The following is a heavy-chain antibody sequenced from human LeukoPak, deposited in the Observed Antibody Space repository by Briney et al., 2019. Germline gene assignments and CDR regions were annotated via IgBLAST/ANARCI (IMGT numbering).Heavy chain of an antibody. D-gene: IGHD2-15*01. CDR3: ARVVVVGDNYFDY. J-gene: IGHJ4*02. CDR2: ISAYNGNT. CDR1: GYTFTSYA. Sequence: GASVKASCKASGYTFTSYAISWVRQTPGQGLEWMGWISAYNGNTDYAQKLQVRVTMTTDTPTSTAYMELRGLRSDDTAVYYCARVVVVGDNYFDYWGQGTLVTVSS. V-gene: IGHV1-18*01.